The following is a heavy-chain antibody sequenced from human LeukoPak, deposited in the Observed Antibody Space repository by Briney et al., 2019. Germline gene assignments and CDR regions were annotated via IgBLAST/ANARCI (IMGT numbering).Heavy chain of an antibody. CDR3: ATPVTIFGVATLYYYGMDV. CDR2: IIPIFGTA. V-gene: IGHV1-69*13. Sequence: GASVKVSCKASGGTFSSYAISWVRQAPGQGLEWMGGIIPIFGTANYAQKFQGRVTITADESTSTAYMELSSLRSEDTAVYYCATPVTIFGVATLYYYGMDVWGQGTTVTVSS. D-gene: IGHD3-3*01. J-gene: IGHJ6*02. CDR1: GGTFSSYA.